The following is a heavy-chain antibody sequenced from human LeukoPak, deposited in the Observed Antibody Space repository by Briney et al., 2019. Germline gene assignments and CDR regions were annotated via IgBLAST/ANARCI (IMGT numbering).Heavy chain of an antibody. Sequence: GASVKVSCKASGGTFSSYAISWVRQAPGQGLEWMGGIIPIFGTANYAQKFQGRVTITTDESTSTAYMELSSLRSEDTAVYYCARSGGYSHSFDYWGQGTLVTVSS. CDR2: IIPIFGTA. CDR3: ARSGGYSHSFDY. D-gene: IGHD2-15*01. V-gene: IGHV1-69*05. CDR1: GGTFSSYA. J-gene: IGHJ4*02.